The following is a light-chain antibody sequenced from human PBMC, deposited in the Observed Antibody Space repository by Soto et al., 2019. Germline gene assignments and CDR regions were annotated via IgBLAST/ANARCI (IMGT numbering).Light chain of an antibody. J-gene: IGKJ1*01. CDR2: GAS. CDR3: QQYGSSPRT. CDR1: QGIKDY. V-gene: IGKV3D-15*02. Sequence: EIVMTQSPATLSVSPGERATLSCRASQGIKDYVAWFQQKPGQAPRLLIYGASTRATAIPARFSGSGSGTEFTLSISSLQSEDFAVYYCQQYGSSPRTFGQGTKVDIK.